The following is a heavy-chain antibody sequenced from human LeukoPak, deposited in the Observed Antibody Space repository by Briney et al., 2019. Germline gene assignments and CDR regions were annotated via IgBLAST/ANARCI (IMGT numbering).Heavy chain of an antibody. CDR1: GYTFTSYA. Sequence: ASVKVSCKASGYTFTSYAISWVRQAPGQGLEWMGWISGHNDDTNYAQRLQGRVTMTTDTSTSTAYMELRSLRSDDTAVYYCARAGYCIGGSCYPYYYYYYMDVWGKGTTVTVSS. V-gene: IGHV1-18*01. CDR2: ISGHNDDT. J-gene: IGHJ6*03. CDR3: ARAGYCIGGSCYPYYYYYYMDV. D-gene: IGHD2-15*01.